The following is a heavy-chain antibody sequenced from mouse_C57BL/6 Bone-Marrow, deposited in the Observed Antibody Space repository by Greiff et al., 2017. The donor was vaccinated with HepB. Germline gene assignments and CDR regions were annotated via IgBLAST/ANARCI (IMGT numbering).Heavy chain of an antibody. J-gene: IGHJ2*01. CDR3: AREVGNFDY. CDR2: IDPSDSYT. D-gene: IGHD1-1*02. V-gene: IGHV1-69*01. Sequence: VQLQQPGAELVMPGASVKLSCKASGYTFTSYWMHWVKQRPGQGLEWIGEIDPSDSYTNYNQKFKGKSTLTVDKSSSTAYMQLSSLTSEDSAVYYCAREVGNFDYWGQGTTLTVSS. CDR1: GYTFTSYW.